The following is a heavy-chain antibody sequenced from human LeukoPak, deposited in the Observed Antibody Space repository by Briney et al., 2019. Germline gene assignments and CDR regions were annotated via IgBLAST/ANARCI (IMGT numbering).Heavy chain of an antibody. CDR1: GGSFSDYY. CDR2: INQSGST. J-gene: IGHJ6*03. D-gene: IGHD3-22*01. V-gene: IGHV4-34*01. Sequence: SETLSLTCAVYGGSFSDYYWSWVRQSPGKGLEWIGEINQSGSTNNNPSLKSRVTISVDTSKNQFSLRPSSVTAADTAVYYCARGRRSSGYQYYYYYYMDVWGKGTTVIVSS. CDR3: ARGRRSSGYQYYYYYYMDV.